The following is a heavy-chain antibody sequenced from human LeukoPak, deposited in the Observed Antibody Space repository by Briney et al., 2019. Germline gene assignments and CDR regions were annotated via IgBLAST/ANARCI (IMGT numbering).Heavy chain of an antibody. D-gene: IGHD5-18*01. CDR3: AGRTAAQDYYMDV. CDR2: ISSNGGSA. Sequence: GGSLRLSCAASGFTFSSYAMHWVRQAPGKGLEYVSAISSNGGSAYYANSVRGRFTISRDNSKNSLYLQMNSLRPEDTAVYYCAGRTAAQDYYMDVWGKGTTVTISS. J-gene: IGHJ6*03. CDR1: GFTFSSYA. V-gene: IGHV3-64*01.